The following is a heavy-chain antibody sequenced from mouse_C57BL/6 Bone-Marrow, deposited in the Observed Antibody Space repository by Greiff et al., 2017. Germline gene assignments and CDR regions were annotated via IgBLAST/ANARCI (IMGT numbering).Heavy chain of an antibody. J-gene: IGHJ2*01. CDR2: IYPGDGDT. V-gene: IGHV1-82*01. Sequence: QVQLQQSGPELVKPGASVKISCKASGYAFSSSWMNWVKQRPGKGLEWIGRIYPGDGDTNYNGKFKGKATLTADKSSSTAYMQRSSLTSEDSAVYFCARWRYYFDYWGQGTTLTVSA. CDR3: ARWRYYFDY. CDR1: GYAFSSSW.